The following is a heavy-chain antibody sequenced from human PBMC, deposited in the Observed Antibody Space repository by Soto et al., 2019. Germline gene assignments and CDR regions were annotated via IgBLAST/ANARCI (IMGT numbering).Heavy chain of an antibody. V-gene: IGHV1-18*01. CDR1: GYTFTSYG. J-gene: IGHJ4*02. CDR3: AIGGYYGSGSYDYFDY. D-gene: IGHD3-10*01. Sequence: GASVKVSCKASGYTFTSYGISWVRHAPGQGLEWMGWISAYNGNTNYAQKLQGRVTMTTDTSTSTAYMELRSLRSDDTAVYYCAIGGYYGSGSYDYFDYWGQGALVTVSS. CDR2: ISAYNGNT.